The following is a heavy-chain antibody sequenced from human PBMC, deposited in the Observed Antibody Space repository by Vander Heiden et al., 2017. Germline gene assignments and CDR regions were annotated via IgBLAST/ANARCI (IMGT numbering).Heavy chain of an antibody. CDR1: GFTVSSYD. CDR2: IGTAGDT. D-gene: IGHD1-26*01. Sequence: EVQLVESGGGLVQHGGSLRLSCAASGFTVSSYDMHWVRQATGKGLEWVSAIGTAGDTYYPGSVKGRFTISRENAKNSLYLQMNSRRAGDTAVYYCARDGIVAGAFDIWGQGTMVTVSS. CDR3: ARDGIVAGAFDI. V-gene: IGHV3-13*01. J-gene: IGHJ3*02.